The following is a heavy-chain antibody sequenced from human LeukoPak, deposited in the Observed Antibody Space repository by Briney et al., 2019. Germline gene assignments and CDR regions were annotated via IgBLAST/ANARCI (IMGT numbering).Heavy chain of an antibody. V-gene: IGHV3-30*03. J-gene: IGHJ4*02. CDR1: GFTFSNYG. CDR2: ISYDGSKK. D-gene: IGHD6-13*01. Sequence: GGSLRLSCIASGFTFSNYGMYWVRQAPGKGLEWVAFISYDGSKKDHAVSVKGRFTITRDNSKNTLYLQMDSLRAEDTAVYYCARYGSTVKAGTFDYWGQGTQVTVSS. CDR3: ARYGSTVKAGTFDY.